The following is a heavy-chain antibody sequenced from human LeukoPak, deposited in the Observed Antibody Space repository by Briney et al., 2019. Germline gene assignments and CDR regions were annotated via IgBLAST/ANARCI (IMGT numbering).Heavy chain of an antibody. V-gene: IGHV4-39*01. D-gene: IGHD3-10*01. J-gene: IGHJ3*02. CDR3: ARHLGSSAFDI. CDR2: IYYSGST. Sequence: WIGSIYYSGSTYYNPSLKSRVTISVDTSKNQFSLKLSSVTAADTAVYYCARHLGSSAFDIWGQGTMVTVSS.